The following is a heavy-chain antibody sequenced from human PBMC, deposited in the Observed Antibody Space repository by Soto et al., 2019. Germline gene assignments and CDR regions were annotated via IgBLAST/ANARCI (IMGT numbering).Heavy chain of an antibody. CDR3: ARAALGLNYFDY. Sequence: PGGSLRLSCAASGFTFSTYAMNWVRQAPGKGLEWVSSISSSSSYIYYADSVKGRFTISRDNAKNSLYLQMNSLRAEDTAVYYCARAALGLNYFDYWGQGTLVTVSS. CDR2: ISSSSSYI. J-gene: IGHJ4*02. CDR1: GFTFSTYA. D-gene: IGHD7-27*01. V-gene: IGHV3-21*04.